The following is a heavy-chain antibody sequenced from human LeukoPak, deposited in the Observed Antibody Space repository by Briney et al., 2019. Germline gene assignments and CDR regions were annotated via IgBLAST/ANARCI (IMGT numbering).Heavy chain of an antibody. CDR1: GFTFSSYS. V-gene: IGHV3-30*18. CDR2: ISYDGSNK. CDR3: AKSFIAARPSGPDY. J-gene: IGHJ4*02. Sequence: PGGSLRLSCAASGFTFSSYSMNWVRQAPGKGLEWVAVISYDGSNKYYADSVKGRFTISRDNSKNTLYLQMNSLRAEDTAVYYCAKSFIAARPSGPDYWGQGTLVTVSS. D-gene: IGHD6-6*01.